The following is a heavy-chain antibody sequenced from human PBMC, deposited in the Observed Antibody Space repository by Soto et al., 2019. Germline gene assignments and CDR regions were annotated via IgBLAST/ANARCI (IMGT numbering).Heavy chain of an antibody. CDR2: LSPNDGKT. J-gene: IGHJ6*02. CDR3: VRGGGSNYYGLDV. CDR1: GYTFTNYG. Sequence: QVQVVQSGGEVKQPGASVKVSCKASGYTFTNYGLTWVRQAPGRGLEWMGWLSPNDGKTNYAQKLQGRLTMTTDTSTSTAYMELGSLRFDDTAFYYCVRGGGSNYYGLDVWGQGTTVTVSS. D-gene: IGHD3-16*01. V-gene: IGHV1-18*01.